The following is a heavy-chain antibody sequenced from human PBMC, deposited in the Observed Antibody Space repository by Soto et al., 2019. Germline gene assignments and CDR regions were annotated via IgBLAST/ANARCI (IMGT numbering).Heavy chain of an antibody. CDR3: AKGPHSSGWHYFDY. D-gene: IGHD6-19*01. CDR2: VSGSGGNT. CDR1: GFTFSSYA. J-gene: IGHJ4*02. V-gene: IGHV3-23*01. Sequence: GGSLRLSCAASGFTFSSYAMSWARQAPGKGLEWVSTVSGSGGNTYYADSVKGRFTISRDNSENTLYLQMISLRAEDMAIYYCAKGPHSSGWHYFDYWGQGTLVTVSS.